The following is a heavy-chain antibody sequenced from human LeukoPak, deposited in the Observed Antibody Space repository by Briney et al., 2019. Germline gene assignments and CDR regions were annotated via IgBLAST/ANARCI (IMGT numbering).Heavy chain of an antibody. D-gene: IGHD3-22*01. CDR3: AKEKGFGYSPLDY. CDR1: GFTFSNYA. V-gene: IGHV3-23*01. J-gene: IGHJ4*02. Sequence: GGSLRLSCAASGFTFSNYAMTWVRQAPGKGLEWISTISGRGDGTYYTDSVKGRFTISRDNSKNTVYLRMNNLRAEDTALYYCAKEKGFGYSPLDYWGQGTLVTVSA. CDR2: ISGRGDGT.